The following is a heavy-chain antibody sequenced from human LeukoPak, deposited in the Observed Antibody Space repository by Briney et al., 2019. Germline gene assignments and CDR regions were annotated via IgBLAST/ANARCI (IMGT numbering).Heavy chain of an antibody. D-gene: IGHD1/OR15-1a*01. J-gene: IGHJ4*02. CDR3: AREQTGQQLDY. CDR1: GGSISSSDYY. V-gene: IGHV4-39*07. Sequence: SETLSLTCTVSGGSISSSDYYWGWIRQPPGKGLEWIGSIYYRGSTYYNPSLKSRVTTSVDTSKNQFSLKLSSVTPEDTAVYYCAREQTGQQLDYWGQGTLVTVSS. CDR2: IYYRGST.